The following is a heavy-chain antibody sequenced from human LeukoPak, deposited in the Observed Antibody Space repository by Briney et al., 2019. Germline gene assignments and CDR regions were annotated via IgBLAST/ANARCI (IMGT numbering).Heavy chain of an antibody. D-gene: IGHD6-19*01. V-gene: IGHV3-66*01. Sequence: PGGSLRLSCAASRFTDSSNYMSWVRQAPGRGLEWVSVIYSGGTTYYADSVKGRFTISRDNSKNTLYLQMNSLRAEDTAVYYCARAPVAGYYYYGMDVWGQGTTVTVSS. CDR3: ARAPVAGYYYYGMDV. J-gene: IGHJ6*02. CDR1: RFTDSSNY. CDR2: IYSGGTT.